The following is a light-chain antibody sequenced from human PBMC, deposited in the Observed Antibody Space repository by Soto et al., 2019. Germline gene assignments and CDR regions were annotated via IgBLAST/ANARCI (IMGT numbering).Light chain of an antibody. J-gene: IGKJ4*01. CDR3: QQSYSTPLT. CDR1: QSISSY. CDR2: AAS. V-gene: IGKV1-39*01. Sequence: DIQMTQSPSSLSASVGDRVTITCRASQSISSYLYWYQQKSGKAPKLLIYAASSLQSGVPSRFSGSGSGTDFTLTISSLQPEDFATYYCQQSYSTPLTFGGGTKVDIK.